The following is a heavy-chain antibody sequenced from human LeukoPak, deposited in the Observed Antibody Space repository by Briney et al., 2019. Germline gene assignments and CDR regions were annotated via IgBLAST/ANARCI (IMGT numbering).Heavy chain of an antibody. CDR2: ITWNGATI. CDR3: AKDMSSGTTHYNRVLGAFDM. V-gene: IGHV3-9*01. J-gene: IGHJ3*02. CDR1: GFTFHDYA. Sequence: GGSLRLSCAASGFTFHDYAMHWVRQVPGKGLEWVSGITWNGATIDYADSVKGRFTISRDNAENSLYLQMNSLRPEDTAVYFCAKDMSSGTTHYNRVLGAFDMWGQGTMVTVSS. D-gene: IGHD1-1*01.